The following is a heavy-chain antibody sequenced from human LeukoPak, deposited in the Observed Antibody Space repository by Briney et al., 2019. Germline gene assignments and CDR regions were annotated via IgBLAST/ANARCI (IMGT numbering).Heavy chain of an antibody. Sequence: SETLSLTCTVSGGSISSYYWSWIRQPAGKGLEWIGRIYTSGSTNYNPSLKSRVTMSVDTSKNQFSLKLGSVTAADTAVYYCARDRYYHDSSGYRFDYWGQGTLVTVSS. V-gene: IGHV4-4*07. CDR2: IYTSGST. D-gene: IGHD3-22*01. J-gene: IGHJ4*02. CDR3: ARDRYYHDSSGYRFDY. CDR1: GGSISSYY.